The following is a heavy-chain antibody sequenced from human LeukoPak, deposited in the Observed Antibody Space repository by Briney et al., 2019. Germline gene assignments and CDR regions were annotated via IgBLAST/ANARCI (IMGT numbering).Heavy chain of an antibody. V-gene: IGHV4-61*02. CDR1: GGSISSGSYY. Sequence: SSQTLSLTCTVSGGSISSGSYYWSWIRQPAGKGLEWIGRIYTSGSTNYNPSLKSRVTISVDTSKNQFSLKLSSVTAADTAVYYCALYTILGVPPNYWGKGTRVTVS. D-gene: IGHD3-3*01. CDR2: IYTSGST. CDR3: ALYTILGVPPNY. J-gene: IGHJ4*02.